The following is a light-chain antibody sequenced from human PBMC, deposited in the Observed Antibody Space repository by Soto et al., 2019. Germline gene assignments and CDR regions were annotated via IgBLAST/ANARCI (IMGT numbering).Light chain of an antibody. V-gene: IGKV2-28*01. Sequence: DIVMTQSPLSLSVTPGAPASMSCRSSQSLLYSNGYYYLDWYLQKLGQSQQLLISLASNRAYVDPHRYSGSGSGTDFTLKISRVEAEDIGVYYCMHAIQTPRTFGQGTKVDIK. CDR3: MHAIQTPRT. J-gene: IGKJ1*01. CDR2: LAS. CDR1: QSLLYSNGYYY.